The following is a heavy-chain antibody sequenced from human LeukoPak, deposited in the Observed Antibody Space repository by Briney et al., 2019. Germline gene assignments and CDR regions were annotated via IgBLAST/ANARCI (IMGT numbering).Heavy chain of an antibody. D-gene: IGHD3-10*01. CDR3: ARGITAFRGPLNWFDP. J-gene: IGHJ5*02. V-gene: IGHV4-61*01. CDR2: ILYSGST. CDR1: GGSVSSGIYY. Sequence: PSETLSLTCTVSGGSVSSGIYYWTWIRQPPGKGLEWLGYILYSGSTDYNPSLKSRVTISVDTSKNQFSLKLGSVTAADTALYFCARGITAFRGPLNWFDPRGQGTLVTVSS.